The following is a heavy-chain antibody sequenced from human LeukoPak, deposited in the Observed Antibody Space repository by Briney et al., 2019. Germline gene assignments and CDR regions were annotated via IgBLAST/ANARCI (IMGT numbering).Heavy chain of an antibody. D-gene: IGHD1-26*01. J-gene: IGHJ4*02. CDR1: GFTFSSYW. CDR3: TRDLSGTDCGRFDY. Sequence: GGSLRLSCAASGFTFSSYWMHWVRQAPGKGLLWVSRINTDGSSTNFADSVRGRSTISRDNAKNTLYLQMNSLRAEDTAVYYCTRDLSGTDCGRFDYWGQGALVTVSS. V-gene: IGHV3-74*01. CDR2: INTDGSST.